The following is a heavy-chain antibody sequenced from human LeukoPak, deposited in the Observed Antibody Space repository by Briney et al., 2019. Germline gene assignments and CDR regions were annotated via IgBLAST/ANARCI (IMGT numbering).Heavy chain of an antibody. V-gene: IGHV1-2*02. D-gene: IGHD2-15*01. J-gene: IGHJ5*02. CDR3: ARDSPSRYCSGGSCYDNWFDP. CDR2: INPNSGGT. Sequence: ASVKVSCKASGYTFTSYGISWVRRAPGQGLEWMGWINPNSGGTNYAQKFQGRVTMTRDTSISTAYMELSRLRSDDTAVYYCARDSPSRYCSGGSCYDNWFDPWGQGTLVTVSS. CDR1: GYTFTSYG.